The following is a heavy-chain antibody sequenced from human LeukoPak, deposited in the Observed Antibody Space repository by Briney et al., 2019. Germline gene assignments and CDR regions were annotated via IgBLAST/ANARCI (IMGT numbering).Heavy chain of an antibody. Sequence: SETLSLTCGVYGGSFSGYYYSWIRQPPGKGLEWIGEINHSGYTNYNPSLKSRVTISVDTSKNHFSLKLGSVTAADSAVYYCARALRYSYGYIYRGQGTLVTVSS. D-gene: IGHD5-18*01. CDR3: ARALRYSYGYIY. CDR2: INHSGYT. CDR1: GGSFSGYY. V-gene: IGHV4-34*01. J-gene: IGHJ4*02.